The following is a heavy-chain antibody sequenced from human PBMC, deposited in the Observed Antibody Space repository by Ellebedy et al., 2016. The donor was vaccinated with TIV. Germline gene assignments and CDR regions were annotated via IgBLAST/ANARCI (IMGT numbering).Heavy chain of an antibody. CDR3: ASGWHFDY. V-gene: IGHV3-11*01. CDR2: ISGSGSTI. CDR1: GFIFSDYY. Sequence: GESLKISXVASGFIFSDYYMNWIRQAPGKGLEWLSYISGSGSTIKYADSVKGRFTISRDNAKSSLILQTNSLRAEDTAIYYCASGWHFDYWGQGTLVTVSS. D-gene: IGHD3-10*01. J-gene: IGHJ4*02.